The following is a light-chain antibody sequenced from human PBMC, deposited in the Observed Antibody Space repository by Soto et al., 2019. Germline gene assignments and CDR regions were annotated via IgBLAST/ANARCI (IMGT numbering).Light chain of an antibody. V-gene: IGKV1-27*01. CDR3: HKYGGAPFT. Sequence: DIPMTQSPSSLSASVGDRVTITCRASQDIRDYLVWYQQRPGKVPTLLIYAASTLQSGVPSRFSGSGYGTEFTLTISSLQSEEVATYCHKYGGAPFTFGPGTKVDLK. CDR2: AAS. CDR1: QDIRDY. J-gene: IGKJ3*01.